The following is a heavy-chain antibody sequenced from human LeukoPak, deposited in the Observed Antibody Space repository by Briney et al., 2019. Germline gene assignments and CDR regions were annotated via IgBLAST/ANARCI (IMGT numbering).Heavy chain of an antibody. V-gene: IGHV3-7*03. D-gene: IGHD2-2*01. CDR2: IKQDGSEK. CDR3: ARDCSSTSCYAVGDAFDI. J-gene: IGHJ3*02. CDR1: GFTFSSYW. Sequence: GGSLRLSCAASGFTFSSYWMSGVRQAPGKGLEWVANIKQDGSEKYYVDSVKGRFTISRDNAKNSLYLQMNSLRAEDTAVYYCARDCSSTSCYAVGDAFDIWGQGTMVTVSS.